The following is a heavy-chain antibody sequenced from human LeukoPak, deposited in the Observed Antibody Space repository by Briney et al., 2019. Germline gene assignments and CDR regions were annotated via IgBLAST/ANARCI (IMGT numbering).Heavy chain of an antibody. V-gene: IGHV1-8*01. CDR2: MNPNSGNT. CDR3: ARVSSTMSWLYY. J-gene: IGHJ4*02. D-gene: IGHD2/OR15-2a*01. CDR1: GYTFTSYD. Sequence: ASVKVSCKASGYTFTSYDINWVRQATGQGLEWMGWMNPNSGNTGYAQKFQGRVTMTRNTSISTAYMELRSLRSDDTAVYYCARVSSTMSWLYYWGQGTLVTVSS.